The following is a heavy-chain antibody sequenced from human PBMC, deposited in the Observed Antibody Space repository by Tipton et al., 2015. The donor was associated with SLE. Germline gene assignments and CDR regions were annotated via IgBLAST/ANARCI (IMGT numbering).Heavy chain of an antibody. V-gene: IGHV4-59*01. D-gene: IGHD3-10*01. CDR2: MYYSGSN. Sequence: LRLSCTVSGGSISSYFWSWIRQPPGKGLEWIGYMYYSGSNSYNPSLKSRVTISVDTSKNQFSLKLSSVTAADTAVYYCARAFRETRTYYYYYMDVWGKGTTVTVSS. J-gene: IGHJ6*03. CDR3: ARAFRETRTYYYYYMDV. CDR1: GGSISSYF.